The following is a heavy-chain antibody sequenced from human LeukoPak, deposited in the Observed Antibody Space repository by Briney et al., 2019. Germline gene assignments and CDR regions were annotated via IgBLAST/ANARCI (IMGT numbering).Heavy chain of an antibody. D-gene: IGHD5-12*01. CDR3: ARDLYSGYDAMVY. CDR1: GFTFSSYS. J-gene: IGHJ4*02. Sequence: GGSLRLSCAASGFTFSSYSMNWVRQAPGKGLEWVSSISSSSSYIYYADPVKGRFTISRDNAKNSLYLQMNSLRAEDTAVYYCARDLYSGYDAMVYWGQGTLVTVSS. V-gene: IGHV3-21*01. CDR2: ISSSSSYI.